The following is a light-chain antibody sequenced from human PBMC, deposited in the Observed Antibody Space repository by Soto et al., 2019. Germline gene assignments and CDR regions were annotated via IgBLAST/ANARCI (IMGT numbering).Light chain of an antibody. Sequence: HSLFPLTASVGERVTNTCRASQSISSWLAWYQQKPGKAPKLLIYDATSLESGVPSSFSGSGSGTEFTLTISCLQPDDFATYYCQQYNSYPLTFGGGTKV. CDR1: QSISSW. J-gene: IGKJ4*01. CDR2: DAT. V-gene: IGKV1-5*01. CDR3: QQYNSYPLT.